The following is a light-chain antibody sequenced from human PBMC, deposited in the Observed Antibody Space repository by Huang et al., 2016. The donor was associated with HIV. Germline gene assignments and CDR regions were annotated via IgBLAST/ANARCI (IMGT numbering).Light chain of an antibody. CDR2: GAS. Sequence: EIVMTQSPATLSASPGERVTLSFRASQSVSSNLAWYLQKPGQAPRLLIYGASTRATDVPVRCSGSGSGTEVSLTISSLQSEDIALYYCQHYHNWPPLTFGGGTKVEIK. CDR1: QSVSSN. V-gene: IGKV3-15*01. CDR3: QHYHNWPPLT. J-gene: IGKJ4*01.